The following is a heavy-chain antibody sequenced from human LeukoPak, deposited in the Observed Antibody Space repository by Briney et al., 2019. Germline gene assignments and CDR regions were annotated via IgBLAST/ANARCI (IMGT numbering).Heavy chain of an antibody. Sequence: GASVKVSCKASGYTFTGYGISWVRQAPGQGLEWMGWISAYNGNTNYAQKLQGRVTMTTDTSTSTAYMELRSLRSDDTAVYYCARGTYCSSTSCYTDYYYYYMDVWGKGTTVTVSS. V-gene: IGHV1-18*01. CDR3: ARGTYCSSTSCYTDYYYYYMDV. D-gene: IGHD2-2*02. CDR1: GYTFTGYG. J-gene: IGHJ6*03. CDR2: ISAYNGNT.